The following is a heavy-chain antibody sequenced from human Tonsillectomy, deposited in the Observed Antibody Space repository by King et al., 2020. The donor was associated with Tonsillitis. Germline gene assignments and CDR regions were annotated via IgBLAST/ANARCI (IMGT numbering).Heavy chain of an antibody. CDR1: GASIDSGGYF. D-gene: IGHD4-23*01. V-gene: IGHV4-31*03. CDR3: TRDRGYGGARFDF. CDR2: IYSSGVT. Sequence: MQLQESGPGLVKPSQTLSLTCTVSGASIDSGGYFWSWIRQRPGQGLVWIGYIYSSGVTHSNPSLWTRITMSVDTSKNQFSLKMSSVTAADTAVYYCTRDRGYGGARFDFWGQGTLVTVSS. J-gene: IGHJ4*02.